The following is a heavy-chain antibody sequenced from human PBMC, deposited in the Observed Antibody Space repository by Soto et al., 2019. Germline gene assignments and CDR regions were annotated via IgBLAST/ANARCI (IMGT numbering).Heavy chain of an antibody. CDR1: GGSISSYY. Sequence: SETLSLTCTVSGGSISSYYWSWIRQPPGKGLEWIGYIYYSGSTNYNPSLKSRVTISVDTSKNQFSLKLSSVTAADTVVYYCARQDKGPFDYWGQGTLVTVSS. CDR2: IYYSGST. J-gene: IGHJ4*02. CDR3: ARQDKGPFDY. V-gene: IGHV4-59*08.